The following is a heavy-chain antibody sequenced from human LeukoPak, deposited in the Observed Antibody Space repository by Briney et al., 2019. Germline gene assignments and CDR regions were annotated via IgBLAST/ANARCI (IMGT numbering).Heavy chain of an antibody. D-gene: IGHD6-19*01. CDR1: GFTFSNSA. V-gene: IGHV3-23*01. J-gene: IGHJ4*01. CDR3: AKGIYSSGWSYFDY. Sequence: GGSLRLSCAASGFTFSNSAMSWVRQAPGKGLEWVSTLSASGITTYYADSVKGRFTISRDNSKNTLYLQMNSLRAEDTAVYYCAKGIYSSGWSYFDYWGHGTLVTVSS. CDR2: LSASGITT.